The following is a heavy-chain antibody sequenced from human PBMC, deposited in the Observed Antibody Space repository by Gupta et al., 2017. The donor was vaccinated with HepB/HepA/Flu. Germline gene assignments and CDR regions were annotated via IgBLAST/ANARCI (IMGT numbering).Heavy chain of an antibody. CDR2: INAGNGNT. CDR3: ARDISGTTNYFDY. CDR1: GYTFTSYA. V-gene: IGHV1-3*01. Sequence: QVQLVQSGAEVKKPGASVKVSCKASGYTFTSYAMHWVRQAPGQRLEWMGWINAGNGNTKYSQKFQGRVTITRDTSASTAYMELSSLRSEDTAVYYCARDISGTTNYFDYWGQGTLVTVSS. J-gene: IGHJ4*02. D-gene: IGHD1-7*01.